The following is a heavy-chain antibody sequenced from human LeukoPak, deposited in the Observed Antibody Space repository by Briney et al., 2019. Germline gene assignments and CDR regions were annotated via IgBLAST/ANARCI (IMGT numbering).Heavy chain of an antibody. J-gene: IGHJ1*01. CDR3: AGRGHRYSRD. CDR2: IYDSGIT. V-gene: IGHV4-4*09. D-gene: IGHD2-15*01. Sequence: TLSLTCTVSGHSVSPGYWNWIRQPPAKGLEWIGYIYDSGITDYSPSLKSRLTISVDNSNNQFSLSLSSVTAADTAVYYCAGRGHRYSRDWGQGILVSVSS. CDR1: GHSVSPGY.